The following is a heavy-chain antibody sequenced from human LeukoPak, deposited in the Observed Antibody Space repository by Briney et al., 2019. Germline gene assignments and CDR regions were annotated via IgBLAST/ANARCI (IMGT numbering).Heavy chain of an antibody. J-gene: IGHJ4*02. Sequence: GGSLRLSCAASGFTFDDYAMHWVRQAPGKGLEWVSGISWNSGSIGYADSVKGRFTISRDNAKNSLYLQMNSLRAEDTALYYCAKAQAYYYDSSGYYFDYWGQGTLVTASS. CDR1: GFTFDDYA. V-gene: IGHV3-9*01. D-gene: IGHD3-22*01. CDR3: AKAQAYYYDSSGYYFDY. CDR2: ISWNSGSI.